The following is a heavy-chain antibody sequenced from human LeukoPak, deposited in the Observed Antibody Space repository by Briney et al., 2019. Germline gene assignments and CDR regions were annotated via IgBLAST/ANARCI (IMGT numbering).Heavy chain of an antibody. CDR2: ISGSGGST. D-gene: IGHD3-22*01. Sequence: PGGSLRLSCAASGFTFSSYAMSWVRQAPGKGLEWVSAISGSGGSTYYADSVKGRFTISRDNSKNTLYLQMNSLRAEDTAVYYCAKVESDSSGYYYYGMDVWGQGTTVTVSS. CDR3: AKVESDSSGYYYYGMDV. J-gene: IGHJ6*02. V-gene: IGHV3-23*01. CDR1: GFTFSSYA.